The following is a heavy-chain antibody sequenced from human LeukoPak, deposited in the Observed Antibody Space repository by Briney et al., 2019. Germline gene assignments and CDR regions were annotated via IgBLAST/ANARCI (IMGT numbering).Heavy chain of an antibody. J-gene: IGHJ4*02. CDR3: ARRYCPNGICYFDY. Sequence: SETLSLTCTVSSGSINNYYWSWIRQPPGKGLEWIGYIYYSGSTNYNPSLKSRVTIAIDTSKMQFSLKLTSVTAADTAVYCCARRYCPNGICYFDYWGQGTLVTVSS. CDR2: IYYSGST. V-gene: IGHV4-59*01. D-gene: IGHD2-8*01. CDR1: SGSINNYY.